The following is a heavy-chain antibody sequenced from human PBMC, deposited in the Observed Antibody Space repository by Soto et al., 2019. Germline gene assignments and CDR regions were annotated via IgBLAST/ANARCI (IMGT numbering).Heavy chain of an antibody. CDR2: ISYDGSNK. V-gene: IGHV3-30*18. J-gene: IGHJ6*03. CDR1: GFTFSSYG. Sequence: PGGSLRLSCAASGFTFSSYGMHWVRQAPGKGLEWVAVISYDGSNKYYADSVKGRFTISRDNSKNTLYLQMNSLRAEDTAVYYCAKGDCSGGSCYHYYYYMDVWGKGTTVTVSS. CDR3: AKGDCSGGSCYHYYYYMDV. D-gene: IGHD2-15*01.